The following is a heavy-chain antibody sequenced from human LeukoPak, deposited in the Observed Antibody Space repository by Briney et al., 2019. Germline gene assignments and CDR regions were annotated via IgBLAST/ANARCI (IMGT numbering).Heavy chain of an antibody. CDR1: GFTFSSYG. J-gene: IGHJ6*03. D-gene: IGHD1-26*01. CDR3: AKDSGSYLYYYYYYMDV. V-gene: IGHV3-30*02. CDR2: IRYDGSNK. Sequence: GGSLRLSCAASGFTFSSYGMHWVRQAPGKGLEWVAFIRYDGSNKYYADSVKGRFTISRDNSKNTLYLQMNSLRAEDTAVYYCAKDSGSYLYYYYYYMDVWGKGTSVTVSS.